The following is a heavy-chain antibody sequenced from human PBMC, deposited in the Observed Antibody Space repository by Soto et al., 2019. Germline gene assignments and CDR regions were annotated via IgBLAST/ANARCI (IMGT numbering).Heavy chain of an antibody. D-gene: IGHD3-10*01. CDR2: IYYSGST. CDR1: GGSISSYY. Sequence: SETLSLTCTVSGGSISSYYWSWIRQPPGKGLEWIGYIYYSGSTNYNPSLKSRVTISVDTSKNQFSLKLSSVTAADTAVYYCARGGSGSPHSYYYYYYGMDVWGQGTTVTVS. CDR3: ARGGSGSPHSYYYYYYGMDV. J-gene: IGHJ6*02. V-gene: IGHV4-59*01.